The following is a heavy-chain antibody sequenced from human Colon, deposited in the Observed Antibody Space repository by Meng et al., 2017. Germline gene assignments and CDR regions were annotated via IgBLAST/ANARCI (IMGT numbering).Heavy chain of an antibody. D-gene: IGHD4-17*01. V-gene: IGHV3-74*02. CDR3: ARATTVTRIDS. Sequence: EQLVEAGGGVVQPGRALSLSCAASGFTFSNYAVTWVRQTPGKGLVWVSRINTDGRDTSYADSVQGRFTISRDNAKNTLSLQVNSLRAEDTAVYYCARATTVTRIDSWGQGTLVTVSS. CDR2: INTDGRDT. J-gene: IGHJ4*02. CDR1: GFTFSNYA.